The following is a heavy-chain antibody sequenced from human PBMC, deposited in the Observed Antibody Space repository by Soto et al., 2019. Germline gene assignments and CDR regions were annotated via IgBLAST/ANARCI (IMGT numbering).Heavy chain of an antibody. Sequence: GGSLRLSCAASGFTFSSYWMHWVRQAPGKGLVWVSRINSDGSSTSYADSVKGRFTISRDNAKNTLYLQMNSLRAEDTAVYYCARGKGDSSGYYRTYYYYAMDVWGQGTTVTVSS. J-gene: IGHJ6*02. CDR1: GFTFSSYW. CDR3: ARGKGDSSGYYRTYYYYAMDV. CDR2: INSDGSST. D-gene: IGHD3-22*01. V-gene: IGHV3-74*01.